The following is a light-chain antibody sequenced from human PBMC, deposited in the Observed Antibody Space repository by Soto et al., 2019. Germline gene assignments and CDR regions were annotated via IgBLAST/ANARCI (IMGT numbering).Light chain of an antibody. CDR1: QSGSSY. V-gene: IGKV3-11*01. J-gene: IGKJ4*01. CDR3: QPRNNSAST. CDR2: EAS. Sequence: EIVLTQSPATLSFSPGNRATLSCSASQSGSSYLAGYQQKPGQAQRILIYEASNRANGIPGRFSGSGSGTDLTLTITVLEAEDFAVYCCQPRNNSASTFCGGNTLESK.